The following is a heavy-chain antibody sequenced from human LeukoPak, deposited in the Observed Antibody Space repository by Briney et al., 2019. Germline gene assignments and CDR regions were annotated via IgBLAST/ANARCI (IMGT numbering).Heavy chain of an antibody. V-gene: IGHV3-30*02. D-gene: IGHD6-19*01. CDR3: APRGIAVAGPFDY. Sequence: PGGSLRLSCAASGFTFSSYGMHWVRQAPGKGLEWVAFIQYNGGSKYYADSVKGRFTISRDNSKNTLYLQMNSLGTEDTAVYYRAPRGIAVAGPFDYWGQGTLVTVSS. J-gene: IGHJ4*02. CDR2: IQYNGGSK. CDR1: GFTFSSYG.